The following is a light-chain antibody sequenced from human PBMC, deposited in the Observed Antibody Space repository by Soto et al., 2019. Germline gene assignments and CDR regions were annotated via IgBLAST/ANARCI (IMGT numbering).Light chain of an antibody. CDR2: ANS. Sequence: QSVRTQPPSVSGAPGQRVTISCTGSSSNIGAGYDVHWYQQLPGTAPQLLIYANSNRPSGVPGRFSGSKSGASASLAITGLQAEDEADYYCQSYDSSLSGYVFGTGTKGTVL. V-gene: IGLV1-40*01. CDR1: SSNIGAGYD. J-gene: IGLJ1*01. CDR3: QSYDSSLSGYV.